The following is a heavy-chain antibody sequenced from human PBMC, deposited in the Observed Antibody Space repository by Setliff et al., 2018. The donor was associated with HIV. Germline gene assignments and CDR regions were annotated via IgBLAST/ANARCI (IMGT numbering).Heavy chain of an antibody. CDR2: IHYGGRS. D-gene: IGHD1-26*01. CDR3: ARYRSKLDWFDP. J-gene: IGHJ5*02. V-gene: IGHV4-39*01. CDR1: GGSISSSTYY. Sequence: PSETLSLTCSVSGGSISSSTYYWGWIRQPPGKGLEWIGIIHYGGRSYYGPSLKSRVTISVDTSKTQFSLKLRSVAASDTAIYYCARYRSKLDWFDPWGQGTLVTVSS.